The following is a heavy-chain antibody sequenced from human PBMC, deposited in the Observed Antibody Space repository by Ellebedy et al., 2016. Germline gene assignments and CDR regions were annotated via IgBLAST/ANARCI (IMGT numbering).Heavy chain of an antibody. CDR1: GNSVSSSRYF. D-gene: IGHD1-1*01. CDR2: IYYTGTP. CDR3: AREGGDDGGTRSDY. Sequence: SETLSLTXSFSGNSVSSSRYFWGWIRQPPGKGLEWIASIYYTGTPYYNPSLKSRVTISLDTSKNQFFLKLSSVTAADTAMYYCAREGGDDGGTRSDYWGQGTLVAVSS. J-gene: IGHJ4*02. V-gene: IGHV4-39*07.